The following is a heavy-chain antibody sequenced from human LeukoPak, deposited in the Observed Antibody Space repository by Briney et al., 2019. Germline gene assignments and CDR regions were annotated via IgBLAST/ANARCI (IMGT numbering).Heavy chain of an antibody. D-gene: IGHD6-13*01. CDR1: GGPFSGYY. Sequence: SETLSLTCAVYGGPFSGYYWSWIRQPPGKGLEWIGEINHSGSTNYNPSLKSRVTISVDTSKNQFSLKLSSVTAADTAVYYCARAGSSSWYARFPSPQIGYWGQGTLVTVSS. J-gene: IGHJ4*02. V-gene: IGHV4-34*01. CDR3: ARAGSSSWYARFPSPQIGY. CDR2: INHSGST.